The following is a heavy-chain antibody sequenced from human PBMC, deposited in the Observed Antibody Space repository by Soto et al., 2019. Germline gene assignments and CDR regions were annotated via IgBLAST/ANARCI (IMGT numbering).Heavy chain of an antibody. D-gene: IGHD3-10*01. CDR2: IYYSGST. CDR1: GGSISSYY. J-gene: IGHJ4*02. CDR3: ARGYFYGSGSYPEY. V-gene: IGHV4-59*01. Sequence: SETLSLTCTVSGGSISSYYWSWIRQPPGKGLEWIGYIYYSGSTNYNPSLKSRITISVDTSKNQFSLKLSSVTAADTAVYYCARGYFYGSGSYPEYWGQGTLVTVSP.